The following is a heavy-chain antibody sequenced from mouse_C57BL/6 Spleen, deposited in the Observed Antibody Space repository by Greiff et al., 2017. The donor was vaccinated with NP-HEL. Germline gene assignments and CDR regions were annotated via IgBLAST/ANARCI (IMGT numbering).Heavy chain of an antibody. V-gene: IGHV5-16*01. CDR3: ARDRNYDDFSYWYFDV. J-gene: IGHJ1*03. D-gene: IGHD2-13*01. CDR2: INYDGSST. CDR1: GFTFSDYY. Sequence: EVKLVESEGGLVQPGSSMKLSCTASGFTFSDYYMAWVRQVPEKGLEWVANINYDGSSTYYRDSFKSRFIISRDNAKNILYLQMSRLKSEDTATYYCARDRNYDDFSYWYFDVWGTGTTVTVSS.